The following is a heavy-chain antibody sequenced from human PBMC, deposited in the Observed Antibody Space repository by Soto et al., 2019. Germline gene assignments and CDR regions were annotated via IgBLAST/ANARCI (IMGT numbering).Heavy chain of an antibody. CDR3: ARDESNPPPGYSYGY. J-gene: IGHJ4*02. D-gene: IGHD5-18*01. CDR2: ISAYNGNT. CDR1: GYTFTSYG. V-gene: IGHV1-18*01. Sequence: ASVKVSCKASGYTFTSYGISWVRQAPGQGLEWMGWISAYNGNTNYAQKLQGRVTMTTDTSTSTAYMELRSLRSDDTAVYYCARDESNPPPGYSYGYWGQGTLVTVSS.